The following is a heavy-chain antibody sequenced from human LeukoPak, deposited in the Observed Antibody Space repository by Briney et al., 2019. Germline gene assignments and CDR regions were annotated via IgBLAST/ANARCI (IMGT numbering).Heavy chain of an antibody. CDR1: GFTFSSYS. CDR2: IKQDGSAK. D-gene: IGHD3-22*01. V-gene: IGHV3-7*01. J-gene: IGHJ5*02. CDR3: AQECVDSTGYYYVPNWFDP. Sequence: SGGSLRLSCVASGFTFSSYSMSWVRQAPGKGLEWVSNIKQDGSAKYYVDSVKGRFTISRDNAKNSLYLHMNSLRADDTAVYYCAQECVDSTGYYYVPNWFDPWGQGTLVTVSS.